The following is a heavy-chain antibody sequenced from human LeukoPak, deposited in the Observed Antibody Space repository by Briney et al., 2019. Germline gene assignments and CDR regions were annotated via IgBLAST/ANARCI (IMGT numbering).Heavy chain of an antibody. V-gene: IGHV4-4*07. CDR3: ARHEDNWNYVGRTYYYYGMDV. CDR2: IYTSGST. D-gene: IGHD1-7*01. Sequence: SETLSLTCTVSGGSISSYYWSWIRQPAGKGLEWIGRIYTSGSTNYNPSLKSRVTMSVDTSKNQFSLKLSSVTAADTAVYYCARHEDNWNYVGRTYYYYGMDVWGQGTTVTVSS. J-gene: IGHJ6*02. CDR1: GGSISSYY.